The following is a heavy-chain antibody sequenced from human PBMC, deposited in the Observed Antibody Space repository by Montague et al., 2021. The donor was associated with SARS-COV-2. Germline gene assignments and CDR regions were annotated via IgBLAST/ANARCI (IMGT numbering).Heavy chain of an antibody. CDR2: ISYDGSNK. CDR1: GFTFSSYA. CDR3: ASSLVWFEIDY. D-gene: IGHD3-10*01. V-gene: IGHV3-30*04. Sequence: SLRLSCAAPGFTFSSYAMHWVRRAPSKGLEWVAVISYDGSNKYYADSVKGRFTISRDNSKNTLYLQMNSLRAEDTAVYYCASSLVWFEIDYWGQGTLVTVST. J-gene: IGHJ4*02.